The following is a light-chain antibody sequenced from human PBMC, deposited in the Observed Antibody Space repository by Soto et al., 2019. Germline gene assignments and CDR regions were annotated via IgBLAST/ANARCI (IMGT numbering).Light chain of an antibody. CDR1: SSGVGGYNY. J-gene: IGLJ2*01. CDR3: SSYAGSKNLI. Sequence: QSVLTQPPSASGSPGQSVTISCTGTSSGVGGYNYVSWYQQHPGKAPKLMIYDVSKRPSGVPDRFSGSKSGNTASLTVSGLQADDEANYYCSSYAGSKNLIFGGGTKLTVL. V-gene: IGLV2-8*01. CDR2: DVS.